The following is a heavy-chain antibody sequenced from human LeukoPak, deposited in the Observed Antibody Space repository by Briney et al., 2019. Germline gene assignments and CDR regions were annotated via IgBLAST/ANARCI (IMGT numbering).Heavy chain of an antibody. CDR3: ARGDSSSGWRDEY. V-gene: IGHV3-21*01. Sequence: GGSLRLSCAASGFXFSSHTINWVRQAPGKGLEWVSSISSASNYIFYADSLKGRFTISRDNAKNSLFLQMNSLRAEDTAVYYCARGDSSSGWRDEYWGQGTLVTVSS. CDR1: GFXFSSHT. CDR2: ISSASNYI. J-gene: IGHJ4*02. D-gene: IGHD6-25*01.